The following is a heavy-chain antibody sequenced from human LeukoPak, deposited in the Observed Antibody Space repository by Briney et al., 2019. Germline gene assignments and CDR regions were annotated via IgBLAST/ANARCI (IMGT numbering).Heavy chain of an antibody. D-gene: IGHD6-19*01. CDR1: GDSINNYY. CDR2: IYSTGST. J-gene: IGHJ4*02. V-gene: IGHV4-4*07. CDR3: ATRYTSGWAIAY. Sequence: SETLSLTCTVSGDSINNYYWSWIRQPAGKGLEWIGRIYSTGSTNYNPSLKSRVTMSVDTSKNQFSLKLSSVTAADTAVCYCATRYTSGWAIAYWGRGTLVTVSS.